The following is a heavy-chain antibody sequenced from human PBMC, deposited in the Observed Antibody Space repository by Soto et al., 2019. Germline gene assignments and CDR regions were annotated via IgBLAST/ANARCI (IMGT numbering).Heavy chain of an antibody. Sequence: SETLSLTCTVSGVSISIFCYYWSWLRQHPGKGLEWIGYIYYSGSTYYNPSLKSRVTISVDTSKNQFSLKLSSVTAADTAVYYCATFTIFGVLNAFDIWGQGTMVTVSS. D-gene: IGHD3-3*01. CDR2: IYYSGST. V-gene: IGHV4-61*01. CDR3: ATFTIFGVLNAFDI. CDR1: GVSISIFCYY. J-gene: IGHJ3*02.